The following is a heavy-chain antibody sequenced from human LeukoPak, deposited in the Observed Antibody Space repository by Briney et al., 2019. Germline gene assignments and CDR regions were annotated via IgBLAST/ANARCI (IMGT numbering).Heavy chain of an antibody. CDR3: ARILRIAAAGSLFCYYAMDV. CDR2: ISAYNGDT. V-gene: IGHV1-18*04. J-gene: IGHJ6*02. Sequence: ASVKVSCKPSGYTFTGYYMHWVRQAPGQGLEWMGWISAYNGDTNYAQKLQGRVTMTTDTSTSTAYMELRSLKSDDTAVFFCARILRIAAAGSLFCYYAMDVWGQGTTVTVSS. D-gene: IGHD6-13*01. CDR1: GYTFTGYY.